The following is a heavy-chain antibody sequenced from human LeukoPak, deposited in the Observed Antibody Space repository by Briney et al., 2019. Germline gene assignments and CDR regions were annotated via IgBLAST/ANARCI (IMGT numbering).Heavy chain of an antibody. J-gene: IGHJ4*02. CDR3: ARGRPGVH. V-gene: IGHV4-34*01. CDR2: INHSGST. Sequence: SETLSLTCAVYGGSFSGYYWSWIRQPPGKGLEWIGEINHSGSTNYNPSLKSRVTISVDTSKNQFSLKLSSVTAADTAVYYCARGRPGVHWGQGTLVTVSS. CDR1: GGSFSGYY. D-gene: IGHD2-2*01.